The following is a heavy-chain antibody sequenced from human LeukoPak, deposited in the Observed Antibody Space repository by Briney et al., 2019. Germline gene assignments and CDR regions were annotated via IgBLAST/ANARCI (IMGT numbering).Heavy chain of an antibody. D-gene: IGHD6-19*01. CDR3: ARVGASDSSGWYKYYYYYMDV. CDR2: ISSSSSYI. J-gene: IGHJ6*03. V-gene: IGHV3-21*01. Sequence: GGSLRLSCAASGFTFSSYAMSWVRQAPGKGLEWVSAISSSSSYIYYADSVKGRFTISRDNAKNSLYLQMNSLRAEDTAVYYCARVGASDSSGWYKYYYYYMDVWGKGTTVTVSS. CDR1: GFTFSSYA.